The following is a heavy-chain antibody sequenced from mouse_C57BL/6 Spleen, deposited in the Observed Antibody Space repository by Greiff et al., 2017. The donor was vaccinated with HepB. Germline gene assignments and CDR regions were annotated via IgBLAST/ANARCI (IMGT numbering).Heavy chain of an antibody. Sequence: EVKLVESGPGLAKPSQTLSLTCSVTGYSITSDYWNWIRKFPGKKLEYMGYISYSGSTYNNQSLKSGNSITRDTSKNQYYLQLKAVTTEDTATYYCARGAYFDYWGQGTTLTVSS. J-gene: IGHJ2*01. CDR2: ISYSGST. CDR1: GYSITSDY. CDR3: ARGAYFDY. V-gene: IGHV3-8*01.